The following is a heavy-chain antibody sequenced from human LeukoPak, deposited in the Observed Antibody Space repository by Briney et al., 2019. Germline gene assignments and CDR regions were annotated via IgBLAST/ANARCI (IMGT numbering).Heavy chain of an antibody. CDR1: GGTFSSYA. V-gene: IGHV1-69*13. Sequence: SVKVSCKASGGTFSSYAISWVRQAPGQGLEWMGGIIPIFGTANYVQKSQGRVTITADESTSTAYMELSSLRSEDTAVYYCAASDTMVRGVPTPLDYWGQGTLVTVSS. CDR3: AASDTMVRGVPTPLDY. CDR2: IIPIFGTA. J-gene: IGHJ4*02. D-gene: IGHD3-10*01.